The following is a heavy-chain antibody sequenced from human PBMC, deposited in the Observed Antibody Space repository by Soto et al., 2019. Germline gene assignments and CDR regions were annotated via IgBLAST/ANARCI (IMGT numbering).Heavy chain of an antibody. CDR3: VRRVSGNYDY. CDR2: ISSNGGTT. CDR1: GFTFSSYD. V-gene: IGHV3-64*01. D-gene: IGHD1-7*01. J-gene: IGHJ4*02. Sequence: EVQLAESGGGMVQPGGSLRLSCVASGFTFSSYDMQWVRQAPGKGLEYVSSISSNGGTTYYGNSVKGRFTISRDNSKNTLYLQMGSLRADDMAVYYCVRRVSGNYDYWGQGTLVTVSS.